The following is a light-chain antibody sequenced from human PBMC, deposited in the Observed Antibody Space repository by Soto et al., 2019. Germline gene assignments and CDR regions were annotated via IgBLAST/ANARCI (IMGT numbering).Light chain of an antibody. Sequence: EIVLTQSPGTLSLSPGERATLSCRASQSVNNNYLAWYQQKPGQAPRLLIYGASSRATGIPDRFSGSGSGTDFTLTISSLEPEDFAVYYCQQYGSSQYTFGQGTKLEIK. V-gene: IGKV3-20*01. J-gene: IGKJ2*01. CDR2: GAS. CDR3: QQYGSSQYT. CDR1: QSVNNNY.